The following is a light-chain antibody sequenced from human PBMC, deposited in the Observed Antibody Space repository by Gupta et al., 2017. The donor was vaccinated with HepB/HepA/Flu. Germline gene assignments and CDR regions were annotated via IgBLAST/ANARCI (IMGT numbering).Light chain of an antibody. CDR1: QSVSSN. V-gene: IGKV3-15*01. Sequence: VMTQSPATLSVSPGERATLSCRASQSVSSNLAWYQQKPGQAPRVLIYGASTRATGIPARFSGSGSGTEFTLTISSLQSEDFAVYYCQQYNNWPPLTVGGGTQVEIK. J-gene: IGKJ4*01. CDR2: GAS. CDR3: QQYNNWPPLT.